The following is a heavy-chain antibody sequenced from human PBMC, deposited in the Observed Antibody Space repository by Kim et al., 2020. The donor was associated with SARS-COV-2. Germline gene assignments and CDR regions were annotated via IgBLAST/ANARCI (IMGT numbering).Heavy chain of an antibody. Sequence: GGSLRLSCTASGFTFGDYAMSWFRQAPGKGLEWVGFIRSGADGGTTAYAASVKGRFSISRDDSNSIAYMQMNSLKTEDAAVYYCTSEVGRSWSLNSFYYWGAGTLVTASS. V-gene: IGHV3-49*03. CDR1: GFTFGDYA. D-gene: IGHD6-13*01. J-gene: IGHJ4*02. CDR2: IRSGADGGTT. CDR3: TSEVGRSWSLNSFYY.